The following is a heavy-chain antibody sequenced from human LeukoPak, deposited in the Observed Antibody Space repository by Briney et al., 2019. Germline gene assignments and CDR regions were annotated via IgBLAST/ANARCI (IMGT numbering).Heavy chain of an antibody. CDR3: AKDPSYYGDQYYFDY. CDR1: GFTFSVYG. J-gene: IGHJ4*02. Sequence: PGGSLRLSCAESGFTFSVYGIQWVREAPGKGVERVALIRYDGSNKYYADSVRARSTISRDNSNNTLYLLMNSLRAEDTAVYYCAKDPSYYGDQYYFDYWGQGTLVTV. V-gene: IGHV3-30*02. CDR2: IRYDGSNK. D-gene: IGHD4-17*01.